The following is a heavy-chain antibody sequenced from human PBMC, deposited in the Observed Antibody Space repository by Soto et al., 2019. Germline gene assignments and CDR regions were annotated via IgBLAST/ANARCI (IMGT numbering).Heavy chain of an antibody. Sequence: SETLSLTCTVSGGSISSGDYYWSWIRQPPGKGLEWIGYIYYSGSTYYNPSLKSRVTISVDTSKNQFSLKLSSVTAADTAVYYCARFITFGGVIDDYFDYWGQGTLVTVSS. V-gene: IGHV4-30-4*01. CDR2: IYYSGST. J-gene: IGHJ4*02. CDR3: ARFITFGGVIDDYFDY. D-gene: IGHD3-16*02. CDR1: GGSISSGDYY.